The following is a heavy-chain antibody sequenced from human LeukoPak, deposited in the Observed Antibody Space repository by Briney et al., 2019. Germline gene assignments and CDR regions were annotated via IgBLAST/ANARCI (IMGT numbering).Heavy chain of an antibody. J-gene: IGHJ5*02. CDR1: GFTFTSYD. CDR3: VRDGEGVAISVNYWFDP. CDR2: MNPNNGNT. V-gene: IGHV1-8*01. Sequence: VASVTVSCKASGFTFTSYDINWVRQASGQGLEWMGWMNPNNGNTGYAQKFQGRVTMTRDTPISTAYMELRGLRSEDTAVYYCVRDGEGVAISVNYWFDPWGQGTLVTVSS. D-gene: IGHD3-10*01.